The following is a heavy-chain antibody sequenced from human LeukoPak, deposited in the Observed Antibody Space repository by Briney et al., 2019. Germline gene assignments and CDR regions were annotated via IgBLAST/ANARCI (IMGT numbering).Heavy chain of an antibody. CDR2: ISGSGGDT. Sequence: GGSLRLSCAASGFTFSYYAMSWVRQAPGKGLEWVSVISGSGGDTYYADSVKGRFAISRENAKNSLYLQMNSLRAGDTAVYYCARDRGGGHMDVWGKGTTVTISS. V-gene: IGHV3-23*01. CDR3: ARDRGGGHMDV. CDR1: GFTFSYYA. J-gene: IGHJ6*03. D-gene: IGHD2-15*01.